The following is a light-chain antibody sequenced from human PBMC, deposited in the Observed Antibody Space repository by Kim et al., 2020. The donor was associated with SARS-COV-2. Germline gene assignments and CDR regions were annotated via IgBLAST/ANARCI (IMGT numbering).Light chain of an antibody. CDR2: TAS. CDR3: QQLKTYSIT. V-gene: IGKV1-9*01. J-gene: IGKJ5*01. Sequence: IQLTQSPSFLSASVGDRVTITCRASQAISNYLAWYQQKPGKAPKLLIYTASTLQSGVPSRFSGSGSGTEFTLTINNLQPEDFATYYCQQLKTYSITFGQGTRLEIK. CDR1: QAISNY.